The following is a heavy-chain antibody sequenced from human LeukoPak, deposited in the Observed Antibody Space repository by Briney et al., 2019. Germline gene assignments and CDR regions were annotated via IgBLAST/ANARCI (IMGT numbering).Heavy chain of an antibody. D-gene: IGHD3-10*01. CDR2: IYSGGYT. CDR1: EFTFSSYG. J-gene: IGHJ4*02. V-gene: IGHV3-66*01. CDR3: ARDRGSGLDY. Sequence: GGSLRLSCEASEFTFSSYGMSWVRQAPGKGLEWVSVIYSGGYTYYADSVKGRFTISRDNSKNTLYLQMNSLRAEDTAVYYCARDRGSGLDYWGQGTLVTVSS.